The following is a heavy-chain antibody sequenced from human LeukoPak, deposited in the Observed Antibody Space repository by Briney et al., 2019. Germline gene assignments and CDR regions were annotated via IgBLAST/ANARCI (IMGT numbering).Heavy chain of an antibody. D-gene: IGHD2-15*01. CDR1: GFTFDDYA. V-gene: IGHV3-9*01. CDR2: IRWNSASI. Sequence: GGPLRLSCAASGFTFDDYAMHWVRQAPGKGLEGASGIRWNSASIVYAASVKGRFPISRDNAKNSLYLQMNSLRAEDTALYYCAKDTGYCSGGSCYDFDYWGQGTLVTVSS. CDR3: AKDTGYCSGGSCYDFDY. J-gene: IGHJ4*02.